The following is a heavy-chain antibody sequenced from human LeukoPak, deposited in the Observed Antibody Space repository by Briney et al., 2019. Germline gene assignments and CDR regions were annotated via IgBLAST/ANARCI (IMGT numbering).Heavy chain of an antibody. V-gene: IGHV3-30*18. CDR2: ISYDGSNK. CDR3: AKDSTGYSYGPEDY. D-gene: IGHD5-18*01. J-gene: IGHJ4*02. CDR1: GFTFSSYG. Sequence: GGSLRLSCAASGFTFSSYGMHWVRQAPGKGLEWVAVISYDGSNKYYADSVKGRFTISRDNSKNTPYLQMNSLRAEDTAVYYCAKDSTGYSYGPEDYWGQGTLATVSS.